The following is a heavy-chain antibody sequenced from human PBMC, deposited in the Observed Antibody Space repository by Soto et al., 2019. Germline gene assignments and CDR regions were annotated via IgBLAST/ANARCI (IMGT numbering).Heavy chain of an antibody. CDR1: AFTFNNYA. CDR2: IGGSGRTT. J-gene: IGHJ3*02. D-gene: IGHD2-15*01. CDR3: ARELDCSGGSCHDAFDI. V-gene: IGHV3-23*01. Sequence: PGGSLRLSCAASAFTFNNYAMSWVRQAPGKGLEWVSGIGGSGRTTYYADSVKGRFTISRDNSNNTLFLQMNSLRAEDTAVYYSARELDCSGGSCHDAFDIWGQVTMVTVSS.